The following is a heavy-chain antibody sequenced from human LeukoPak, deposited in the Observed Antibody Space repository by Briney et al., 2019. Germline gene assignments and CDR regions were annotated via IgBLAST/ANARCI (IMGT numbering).Heavy chain of an antibody. Sequence: GASVKVSCKASGYTFNTYYMYWVRQAPGQGLEWMGIINPSDGSTSYAQKFQGRVTMTRDTSTSIVYMELSSLRSEDTAVYYCARCGYSDAWSCDHWGQGTLVTVSS. CDR1: GYTFNTYY. J-gene: IGHJ5*02. V-gene: IGHV1-46*02. CDR2: INPSDGST. CDR3: ARCGYSDAWSCDH. D-gene: IGHD5-18*01.